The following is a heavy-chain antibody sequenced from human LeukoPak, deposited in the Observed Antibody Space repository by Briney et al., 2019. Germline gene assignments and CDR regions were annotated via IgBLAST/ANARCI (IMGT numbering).Heavy chain of an antibody. J-gene: IGHJ4*02. Sequence: VASVKVSCKASGGTFSSYAISWVRQAPGQGLEWMGGIIPIFGTANYAQKFQGRVTITADESTSTAYMELSSLRSEDTAVYYCAREVMDNLRFDYWGQGTLVTVSS. V-gene: IGHV1-69*01. D-gene: IGHD1-14*01. CDR1: GGTFSSYA. CDR2: IIPIFGTA. CDR3: AREVMDNLRFDY.